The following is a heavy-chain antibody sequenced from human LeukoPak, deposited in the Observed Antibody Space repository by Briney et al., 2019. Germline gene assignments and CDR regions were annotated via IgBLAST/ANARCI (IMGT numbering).Heavy chain of an antibody. CDR1: GFTFSSYA. D-gene: IGHD6-19*01. CDR2: ISGSGGST. V-gene: IGHV3-23*01. CDR3: AKDQEYSSGWYDY. Sequence: GGSLRLSCAASGFTFSSYAMSWVRQAPGKGLEWVSAISGSGGSTYYADSVKGRFTISRDNSKNTLYLQMNSLRAEGTAVYYCAKDQEYSSGWYDYWGQGTLVTVSS. J-gene: IGHJ4*02.